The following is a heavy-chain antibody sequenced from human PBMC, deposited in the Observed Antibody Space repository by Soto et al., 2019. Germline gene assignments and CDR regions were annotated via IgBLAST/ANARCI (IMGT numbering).Heavy chain of an antibody. CDR1: GGSISSGGYY. D-gene: IGHD2-15*01. CDR2: IYYSGST. J-gene: IGHJ5*02. V-gene: IGHV4-31*03. Sequence: PSETLSLTCTVSGGSISSGGYYWSWIRQHPGKSLEWIGYIYYSGSTYYNPSLKSRVTISVDTSKNQFSLKLSSVTAADTAVYYCARVRYCSGGSCYPRFDPWGQGTLVTVSS. CDR3: ARVRYCSGGSCYPRFDP.